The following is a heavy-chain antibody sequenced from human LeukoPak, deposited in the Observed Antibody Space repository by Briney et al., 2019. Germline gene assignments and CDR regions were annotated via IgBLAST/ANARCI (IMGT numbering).Heavy chain of an antibody. D-gene: IGHD6-13*01. CDR1: GYTFTSYG. J-gene: IGHJ4*02. V-gene: IGHV1-69*04. CDR2: IIPILGIA. CDR3: ARDIWGAAAG. Sequence: VKVSCKTSGYTFTSYGISWVRQAPGQGLEWMGRIIPILGIANYAQKFQGRVTITADKSTSTAYMELSSLRSEDTAVYYCARDIWGAAAGWGQGTLVTVSS.